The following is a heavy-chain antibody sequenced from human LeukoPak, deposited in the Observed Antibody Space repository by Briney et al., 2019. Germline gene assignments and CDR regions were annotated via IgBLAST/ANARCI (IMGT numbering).Heavy chain of an antibody. CDR2: IYTSGST. J-gene: IGHJ4*02. CDR1: GGSISSGSYS. D-gene: IGHD5-18*01. CDR3: ASGYSYGSYYFDY. Sequence: SETLSLTCSVYGGSISSGSYSSSWIRQPAGKGLEWIGRIYTSGSTNYNPSLKSRVTISVDTSKNQVSLKLSSVTAADTAVYYCASGYSYGSYYFDYWGQGTLVTVSS. V-gene: IGHV4-61*02.